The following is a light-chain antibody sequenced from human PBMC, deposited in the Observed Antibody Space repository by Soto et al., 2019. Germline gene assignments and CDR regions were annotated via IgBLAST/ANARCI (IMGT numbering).Light chain of an antibody. Sequence: QSALTQPASVSGSPGQSITISCTGSSSDIGNYNYVSWYQQHPGKAPELVISEVTNRPSGVSDRFSGSKSGNPASLTISGLQAEDEADYYCCSYASSSTVLFGGGTKLTVL. J-gene: IGLJ2*01. CDR1: SSDIGNYNY. CDR2: EVT. V-gene: IGLV2-14*01. CDR3: CSYASSSTVL.